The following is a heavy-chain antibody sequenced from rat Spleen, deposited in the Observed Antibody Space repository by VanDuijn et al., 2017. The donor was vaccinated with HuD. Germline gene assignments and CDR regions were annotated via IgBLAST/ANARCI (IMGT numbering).Heavy chain of an antibody. V-gene: IGHV5-22*01. Sequence: EVQLVESGGGLVQPGRSLKLSCAASGFTFSDYYMAWVRQAPKKGLEWVASISYEGSSTYYGDSVKGRFTISRDNAKSTLYLQMDSLRSEDTATYYCARPHSSHYVMDAWGQGTLVTVSS. CDR1: GFTFSDYY. CDR2: ISYEGSST. CDR3: ARPHSSHYVMDA. J-gene: IGHJ4*01. D-gene: IGHD1-8*01.